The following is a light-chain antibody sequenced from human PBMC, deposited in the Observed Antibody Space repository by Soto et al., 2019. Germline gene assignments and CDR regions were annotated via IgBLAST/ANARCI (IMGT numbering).Light chain of an antibody. J-gene: IGKJ3*01. CDR3: QQYYSYPPT. V-gene: IGKV1-8*01. CDR1: QGISSY. Sequence: AIRMTQSPSSLSASTGDRVTITCRASQGISSYLAWYQQKPGKAPKLLIYAASTLQSGVPSRFSGSGSGKDFTLTISCLPSEDFATYYCQQYYSYPPTFGPGTKVDIK. CDR2: AAS.